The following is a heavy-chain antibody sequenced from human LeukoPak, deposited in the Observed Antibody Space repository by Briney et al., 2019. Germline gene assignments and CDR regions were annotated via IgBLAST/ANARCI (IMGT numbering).Heavy chain of an antibody. D-gene: IGHD4-17*01. J-gene: IGHJ4*02. Sequence: GGSLRLSCAASGFTVSSNYMSWVRQAPGKGLEWVSVIYSGGSTYYADSVKGRFTISRDNSKNTLYLQMNSLRAEDTAVYYCARDPWNTVIYFDCWGQGTLVTVSS. CDR3: ARDPWNTVIYFDC. CDR1: GFTVSSNY. CDR2: IYSGGST. V-gene: IGHV3-66*01.